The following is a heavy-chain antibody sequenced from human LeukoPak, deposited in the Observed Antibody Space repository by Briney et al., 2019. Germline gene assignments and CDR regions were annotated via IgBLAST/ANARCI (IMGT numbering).Heavy chain of an antibody. D-gene: IGHD1-26*01. CDR3: ARVGGSTAFDI. CDR1: GFTFSSYW. V-gene: IGHV3-74*01. CDR2: INSDGSST. Sequence: GGSLRLSCAASGFTFSSYWVHWVRQAPGKGLVWVSPINSDGSSTSYADSVKGRFTISRDNAKNTLSLQMNSLRAEDTAVYYCARVGGSTAFDIWGQGTMVIVSS. J-gene: IGHJ3*02.